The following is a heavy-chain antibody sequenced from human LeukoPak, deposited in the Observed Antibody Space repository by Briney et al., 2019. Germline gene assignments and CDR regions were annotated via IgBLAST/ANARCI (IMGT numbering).Heavy chain of an antibody. CDR2: IYYSGST. Sequence: TSETLSLTCTVSGGSISSYYWSWIRQPPGKGLEWIGYIYYSGSTNYNPSLKSRVTISVDTSKNQFSLKLSSVTAADTAVYYCARKSRWLPFDYWGQGTLVTVSS. D-gene: IGHD5-18*01. CDR3: ARKSRWLPFDY. J-gene: IGHJ4*02. V-gene: IGHV4-59*01. CDR1: GGSISSYY.